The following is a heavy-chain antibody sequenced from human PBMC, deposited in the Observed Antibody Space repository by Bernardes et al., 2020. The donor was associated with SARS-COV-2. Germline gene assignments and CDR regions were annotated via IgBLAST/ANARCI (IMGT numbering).Heavy chain of an antibody. Sequence: GGSLRLSCAASGFTFSDYYMSWIRQAPGKGLEWVSYISSSSSYTNYADSVKGRFTISRDNAKNSLYLQMNSLRAEDTAVYYCAREVSSWYGGHAFDIWGQGTMVTVSS. V-gene: IGHV3-11*05. CDR3: AREVSSWYGGHAFDI. D-gene: IGHD6-13*01. CDR2: ISSSSSYT. J-gene: IGHJ3*02. CDR1: GFTFSDYY.